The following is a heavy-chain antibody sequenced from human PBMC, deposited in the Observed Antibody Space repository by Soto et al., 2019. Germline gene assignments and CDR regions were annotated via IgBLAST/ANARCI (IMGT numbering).Heavy chain of an antibody. Sequence: PGESLKISCKGSGYSFTTYWIGWVRQMPGKGLEGMVIIYPGDSDTRYSPSFQGQVTISADKSINTTYLQWSSLKASDTAIYYCARQASAGKNYYYGMDVWGQGTTVTVSS. D-gene: IGHD6-13*01. CDR1: GYSFTTYW. J-gene: IGHJ6*02. V-gene: IGHV5-51*01. CDR2: IYPGDSDT. CDR3: ARQASAGKNYYYGMDV.